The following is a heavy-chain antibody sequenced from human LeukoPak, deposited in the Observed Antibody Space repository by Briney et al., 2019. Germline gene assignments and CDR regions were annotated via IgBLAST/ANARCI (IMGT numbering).Heavy chain of an antibody. V-gene: IGHV4-31*03. CDR2: IYYSGST. Sequence: PSETLSLTCTVSGGSISSGGYYWSWIRQHPGKGLEWIGYIYYSGSTYYNPSLKSRVTISVDTSKNQFSLKLSSVTAADTAVYYCARVGPDGYNLGAVNYWGQGTLVTVSS. CDR1: GGSISSGGYY. CDR3: ARVGPDGYNLGAVNY. D-gene: IGHD5-24*01. J-gene: IGHJ4*02.